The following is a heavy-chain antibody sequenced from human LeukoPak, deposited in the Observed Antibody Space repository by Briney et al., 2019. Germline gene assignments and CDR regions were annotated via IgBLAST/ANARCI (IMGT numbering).Heavy chain of an antibody. Sequence: PGGSPRLSCAASGFTFSSYAMSWVRQAPGKGLEWVSAISGSGGSTYYADSVKGRFTISRDNSMNTLYLQMNSLRAEDTAVYYCAKAFFGELWYFDYWGQGTLVTVSS. V-gene: IGHV3-23*01. J-gene: IGHJ4*02. D-gene: IGHD3-10*01. CDR2: ISGSGGST. CDR1: GFTFSSYA. CDR3: AKAFFGELWYFDY.